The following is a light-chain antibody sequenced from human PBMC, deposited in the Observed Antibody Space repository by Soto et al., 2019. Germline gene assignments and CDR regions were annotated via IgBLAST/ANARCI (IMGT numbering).Light chain of an antibody. J-gene: IGKJ1*01. CDR2: GAS. V-gene: IGKV1-5*03. Sequence: DIQMTQSPSSLSASVGDRVTITCRASESISTWLAWYQQKPGKAPKLLIYGASSLESGVPPRFSGDGSGIEFTLTTRSRQRDDFGIYSCQQYSRVWSFGQGRKVAIE. CDR1: ESISTW. CDR3: QQYSRVWS.